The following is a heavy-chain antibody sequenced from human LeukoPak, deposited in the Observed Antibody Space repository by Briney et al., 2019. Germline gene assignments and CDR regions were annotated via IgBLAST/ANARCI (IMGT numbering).Heavy chain of an antibody. CDR2: ISYDRSNK. V-gene: IGHV3-30*04. D-gene: IGHD2-15*01. CDR3: AKCPTTLLLRTFDY. J-gene: IGHJ4*02. CDR1: GFTFSSYA. Sequence: WGSLRLSCAASGFTFSSYAMDWVRQAPGKGLEWVAVISYDRSNKYDADSGKGRFTISRDNSKNTLYLQMNSLRSEDTAVYYCAKCPTTLLLRTFDYWGQGTLVTVSS.